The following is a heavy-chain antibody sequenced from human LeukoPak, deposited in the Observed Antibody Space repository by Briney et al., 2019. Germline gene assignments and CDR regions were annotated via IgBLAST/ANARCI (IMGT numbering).Heavy chain of an antibody. D-gene: IGHD6-19*01. J-gene: IGHJ4*02. CDR3: ARHESRGCGWIDY. CDR2: IYYSGST. V-gene: IGHV4-39*01. CDR1: GGSISSSSYY. Sequence: PSETLSLTCTVSGGSISSSSYYWGWIRQPPGKGLEWIGSIYYSGSTYYNPSLKSRVTISVDTSKNQFSLKLSSVTAADTAVYYCARHESRGCGWIDYWGQGTLVTVSS.